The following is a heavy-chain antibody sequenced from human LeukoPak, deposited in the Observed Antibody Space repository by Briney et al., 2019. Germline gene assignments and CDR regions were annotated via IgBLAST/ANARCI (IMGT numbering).Heavy chain of an antibody. Sequence: GGSLRLSCAASGFTFSSYSMNWVRQAPGKGLEWVSSISTSSSYIYYADSVKGRFTISRDNAKYSLYLQMNSLRAEDTAVYYCAREDNYYILTGYSKAIDYWGQGTLVTVSS. D-gene: IGHD3-9*01. J-gene: IGHJ4*02. CDR3: AREDNYYILTGYSKAIDY. V-gene: IGHV3-21*04. CDR1: GFTFSSYS. CDR2: ISTSSSYI.